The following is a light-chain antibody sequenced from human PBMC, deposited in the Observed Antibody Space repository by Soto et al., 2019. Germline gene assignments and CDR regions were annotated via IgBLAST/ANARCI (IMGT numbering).Light chain of an antibody. CDR1: GSDVGAYNY. V-gene: IGLV2-14*01. CDR2: AVT. CDR3: SSYASSGTPVV. Sequence: QSVLTQPASVSGSPGQSITISCTGSGSDVGAYNYVSWYQQHPDKAPKLLIFAVTNRPSGVSDRFSGSKSGNTASLTISSLQAEDEADYYCSSYASSGTPVVFGGGTKLTVL. J-gene: IGLJ2*01.